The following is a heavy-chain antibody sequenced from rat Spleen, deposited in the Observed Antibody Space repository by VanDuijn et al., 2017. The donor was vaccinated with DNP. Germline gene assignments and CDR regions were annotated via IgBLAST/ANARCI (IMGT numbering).Heavy chain of an antibody. CDR3: ARDNIGTTWFAY. CDR2: IWSGGST. CDR1: GLSLTSNS. J-gene: IGHJ3*01. D-gene: IGHD1-5*01. Sequence: QVQLKESGPGLVQPSQTLSLTCTVSGLSLTSNSVSWIRQPPGKGLEWIGAIWSGGSTDYNSALKSRLSISRDTSKSQVLLKMNSLQTEDTAMYFCARDNIGTTWFAYWGQGTLVTVSS. V-gene: IGHV2-47*01.